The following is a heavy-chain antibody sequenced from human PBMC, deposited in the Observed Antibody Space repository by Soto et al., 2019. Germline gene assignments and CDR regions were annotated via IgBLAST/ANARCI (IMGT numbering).Heavy chain of an antibody. CDR3: ARDEGFDP. V-gene: IGHV3-74*01. Sequence: GRSLRLSWAASGSSPKTNNMHWLRQVPGQGLVWDARINKQGKSTTYGDFAKGRFCTSRDNATETLYLQMSSLTAEAPAIYYWARDEGFDPWGQGTLVTVSS. CDR1: GSSPKTNN. J-gene: IGHJ5*02. CDR2: INKQGKST.